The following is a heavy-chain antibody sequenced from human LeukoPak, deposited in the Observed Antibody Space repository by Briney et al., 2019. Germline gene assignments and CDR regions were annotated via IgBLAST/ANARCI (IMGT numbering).Heavy chain of an antibody. CDR3: ARGPRVSVVVPAAFYYMDV. Sequence: GASVKVSCKASGGTFSSYAISWVRQAPGQGLEWMGGIIPIFGTANYAQKFQGRVTITADESTSIAYMELSSLRSEDTAVYYCARGPRVSVVVPAAFYYMDVWGKGTTVTVSS. CDR2: IIPIFGTA. V-gene: IGHV1-69*01. CDR1: GGTFSSYA. D-gene: IGHD2-2*01. J-gene: IGHJ6*03.